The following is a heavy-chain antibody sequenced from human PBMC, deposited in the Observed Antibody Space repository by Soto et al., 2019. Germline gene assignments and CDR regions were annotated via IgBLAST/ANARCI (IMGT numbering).Heavy chain of an antibody. V-gene: IGHV1-69*12. J-gene: IGHJ4*02. CDR1: GDTFNKYA. CDR3: ARGARFLEWLSFDH. D-gene: IGHD3-3*01. Sequence: QVQLEQSGAEVKTLGSSVKVSCKASGDTFNKYAISWVRPAPGQGLEWMGGIIPIFGTANYAPQFQDRVTLTADEATSTAYMERTSLKADDTAVYFCARGARFLEWLSFDHWGQGTLVTVSS. CDR2: IIPIFGTA.